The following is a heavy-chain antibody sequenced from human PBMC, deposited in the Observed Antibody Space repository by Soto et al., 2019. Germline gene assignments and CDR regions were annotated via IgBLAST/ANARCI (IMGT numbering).Heavy chain of an antibody. CDR2: IYPGDSDT. D-gene: IGHD3-10*01. J-gene: IGHJ4*02. Sequence: GESLKISCEGSGYSFPSYWIGWVRQRPVKGLEWMGIIYPGDSDTTYSPSFQGQVTISADKSINTAYLQWSSLKASDTAMYYCARHDARGGSSGVAPDHWGQGTQVTVSS. V-gene: IGHV5-51*01. CDR1: GYSFPSYW. CDR3: ARHDARGGSSGVAPDH.